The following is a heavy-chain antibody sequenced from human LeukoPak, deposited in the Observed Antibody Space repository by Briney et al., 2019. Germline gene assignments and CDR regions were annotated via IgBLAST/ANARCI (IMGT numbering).Heavy chain of an antibody. CDR3: ARDSGDEN. D-gene: IGHD4-17*01. CDR1: GYTLTELS. Sequence: ASVKVSCKVSGYTLTELSMHWVRQAPGKGLEWMGGFDPEDGETIYAQKLRGRVTMTTDTSTSTAYMELRSLRSDDTAVYYCARDSGDENWGQGTLVTVSS. J-gene: IGHJ4*02. CDR2: FDPEDGET. V-gene: IGHV1-24*01.